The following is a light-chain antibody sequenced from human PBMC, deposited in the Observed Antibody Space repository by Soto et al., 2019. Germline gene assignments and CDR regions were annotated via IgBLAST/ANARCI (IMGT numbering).Light chain of an antibody. CDR2: GAS. Sequence: DIVLTQSPGTLSLSPGERATLSCRASQTISDNYLAWYQQKPGQSPRLLISGASIRAPGIPDRFSGSGSETDFTLTISRLDPEDFAFYYSQQYGSSPEISFGPGTKVDIK. V-gene: IGKV3-20*01. J-gene: IGKJ3*01. CDR3: QQYGSSPEIS. CDR1: QTISDNY.